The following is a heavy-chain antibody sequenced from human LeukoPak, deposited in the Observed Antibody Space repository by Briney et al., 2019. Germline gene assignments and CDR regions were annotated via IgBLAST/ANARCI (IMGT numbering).Heavy chain of an antibody. Sequence: PGGSLRLSCATSGFTFSSYWMSWVRQAPGRGLEWVANIKKQDGSEKYYADSVKGRFTISRDSSKNTLYLQMNSLRAEDTAVYYCAKFLANGPTYSSGSSFDYWGQGTLVTVSS. J-gene: IGHJ4*02. V-gene: IGHV3-7*03. D-gene: IGHD6-19*01. CDR2: IKKQDGSEK. CDR1: GFTFSSYW. CDR3: AKFLANGPTYSSGSSFDY.